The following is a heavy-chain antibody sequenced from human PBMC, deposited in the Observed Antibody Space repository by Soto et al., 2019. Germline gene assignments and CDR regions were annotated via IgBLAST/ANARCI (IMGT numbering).Heavy chain of an antibody. CDR2: INRDGSRT. J-gene: IGHJ4*02. D-gene: IGHD2-8*01. CDR3: ARGVNGYYYVDY. CDR1: GFISSSYW. V-gene: IGHV3-74*01. Sequence: EVQLVESGGNVLQPGGSLRLSCAASGFISSSYWMHRVRQAPGKGLVWVSRINRDGSRTDYADSVKGRFAVSRDNAKNTVLLQMNSLRADDTAVYYCARGVNGYYYVDYWGQGTLVTVSS.